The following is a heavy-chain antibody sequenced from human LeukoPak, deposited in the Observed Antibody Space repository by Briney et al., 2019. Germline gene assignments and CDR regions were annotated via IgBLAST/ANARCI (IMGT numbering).Heavy chain of an antibody. J-gene: IGHJ4*02. V-gene: IGHV4-39*07. CDR1: GGSISSSSYY. D-gene: IGHD1-26*01. CDR2: IYYSGST. Sequence: PSETLSLTCTVSGGSISSSSYYWGWIRQPPGKGLEWIGSIYYSGSTYYNPSLKSRVTISVDTSKNQFSLKLSSVTAADTAVYYCARIGSVLFSGSYFYYFDYWGQGTLVTVSS. CDR3: ARIGSVLFSGSYFYYFDY.